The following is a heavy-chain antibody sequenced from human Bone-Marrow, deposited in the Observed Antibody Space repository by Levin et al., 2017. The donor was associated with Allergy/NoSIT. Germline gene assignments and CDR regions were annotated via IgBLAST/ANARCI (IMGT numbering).Heavy chain of an antibody. Sequence: GESLKISCAASGFTFRSYTMTWVRQAPGKGLEWVSSISSTGSYIYYADSVKGRFPISRDTAKNSLYLQMSSLRAEDTAVYFCAREGYSSNWRGGGGLDVWGQGTTVTVSS. V-gene: IGHV3-21*01. CDR1: GFTFRSYT. D-gene: IGHD6-13*01. J-gene: IGHJ6*02. CDR3: AREGYSSNWRGGGGLDV. CDR2: ISSTGSYI.